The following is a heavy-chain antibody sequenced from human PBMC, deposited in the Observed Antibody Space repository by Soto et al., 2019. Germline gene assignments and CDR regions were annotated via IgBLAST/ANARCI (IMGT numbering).Heavy chain of an antibody. Sequence: EVQLVDSGGGLVQPGGSLRLSCAAYGFTFSSYWMHWVRQAPGKGLVWVSRINSDGSSTSYADSVKGRFTISRDNAKNTLYLQMNSLRAEDTAVYYCASGYYTQYYYYGMDVWGQGTTVTVSS. J-gene: IGHJ6*02. CDR2: INSDGSST. CDR3: ASGYYTQYYYYGMDV. D-gene: IGHD3-3*01. CDR1: GFTFSSYW. V-gene: IGHV3-74*01.